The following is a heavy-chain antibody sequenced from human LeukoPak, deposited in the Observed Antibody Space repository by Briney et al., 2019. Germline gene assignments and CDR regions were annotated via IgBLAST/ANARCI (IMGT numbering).Heavy chain of an antibody. CDR3: ARGGYSSTSPWG. Sequence: SETLSLTCTVSGGSISSSSYYWGWIRQPPGKGLERIGSIYYSGSTYYNPSLKSRVTISVDTSKNQFSLKLSSVTAADTAVYYCARGGYSSTSPWGWGQGTLVTVSS. J-gene: IGHJ4*02. CDR2: IYYSGST. D-gene: IGHD6-13*01. CDR1: GGSISSSSYY. V-gene: IGHV4-39*01.